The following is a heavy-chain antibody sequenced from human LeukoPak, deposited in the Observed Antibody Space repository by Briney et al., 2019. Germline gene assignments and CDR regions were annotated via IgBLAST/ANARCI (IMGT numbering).Heavy chain of an antibody. Sequence: GGSLRLSCAASGFTFSCYWMNWARQAPGKGLEWVASINHNGNVNYYVDSVKGRFTISRDNAKNSLYLQMSNLRAEDTAVYFCARGGGLDVWGQGATVTVSS. D-gene: IGHD3-16*01. J-gene: IGHJ6*02. CDR1: GFTFSCYW. CDR3: ARGGGLDV. V-gene: IGHV3-7*03. CDR2: INHNGNVN.